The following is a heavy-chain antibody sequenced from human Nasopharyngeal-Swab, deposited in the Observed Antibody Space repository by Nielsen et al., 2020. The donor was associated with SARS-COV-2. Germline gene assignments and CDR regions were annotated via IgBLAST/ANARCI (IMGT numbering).Heavy chain of an antibody. CDR3: ASRGAATDPSTRDLPYSRRTFDL. D-gene: IGHD6-13*01. CDR1: GFTVSSSY. Sequence: GESLKISCAASGFTVSSSYMSWVRQAPGKGLEWVSTIHSDGNTYYADSVRGRFTSSRDNFRNTLSLEMSSLRAEDTAVYYCASRGAATDPSTRDLPYSRRTFDLWGRGTLVTVSS. V-gene: IGHV3-53*01. CDR2: IHSDGNT. J-gene: IGHJ2*01.